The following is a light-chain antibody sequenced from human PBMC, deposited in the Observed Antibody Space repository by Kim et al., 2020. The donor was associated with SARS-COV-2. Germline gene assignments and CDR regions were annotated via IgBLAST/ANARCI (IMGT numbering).Light chain of an antibody. CDR2: YVS. Sequence: GQSITISCTGTSNDVGGYKSVSWYQQHPGKAPKLVIYYVSKRPSGVSNRFSGSKSGNTSSLTISGLQAEDEADYYCSSYTSSSLWVFGGGTQLTVL. CDR1: SNDVGGYKS. J-gene: IGLJ3*02. CDR3: SSYTSSSLWV. V-gene: IGLV2-14*04.